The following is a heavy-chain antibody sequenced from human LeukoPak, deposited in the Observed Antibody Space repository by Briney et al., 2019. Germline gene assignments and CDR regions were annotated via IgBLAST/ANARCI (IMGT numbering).Heavy chain of an antibody. CDR3: ARGPDTSGYYPFDF. CDR1: GYIFTGYY. V-gene: IGHV1-2*02. CDR2: INPNSGGT. D-gene: IGHD3-22*01. Sequence: ASVKVSCKASGYIFTGYYMHWVRQAPGQGLEWMGWINPNSGGTNYAQKFQGRVTMTRDTSISTAYMELSRLRSDDTAVYYCARGPDTSGYYPFDFWGQGTLVTVSS. J-gene: IGHJ4*02.